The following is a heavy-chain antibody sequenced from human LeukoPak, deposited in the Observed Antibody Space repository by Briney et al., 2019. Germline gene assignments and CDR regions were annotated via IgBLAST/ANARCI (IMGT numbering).Heavy chain of an antibody. CDR3: ARAADYGDYWYFDL. D-gene: IGHD4-17*01. Sequence: PGGSLRLPCAASGFTFSTYGMHWVRQAPGKGLEWVSGINWNGGSTGYADSVKGRFTISRDNAKNSLYLQMNSLRAEDTALYHCARAADYGDYWYFDLWGRGTLVTVSS. V-gene: IGHV3-20*01. CDR1: GFTFSTYG. CDR2: INWNGGST. J-gene: IGHJ2*01.